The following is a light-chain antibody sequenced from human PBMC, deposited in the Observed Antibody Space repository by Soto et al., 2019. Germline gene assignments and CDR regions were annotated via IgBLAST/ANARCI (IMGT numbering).Light chain of an antibody. V-gene: IGKV3-15*01. CDR3: QQYFDRRT. J-gene: IGKJ1*01. Sequence: EIVMTQSPATLSVSPGDRVTLSCRASQSVSSDLAWYQHKPGQPPRLLIYGASTRATGIPDTFSGSGSGTEFTLTSSSLQAEDSAVYYCQQYFDRRTFGQGTRVEVK. CDR1: QSVSSD. CDR2: GAS.